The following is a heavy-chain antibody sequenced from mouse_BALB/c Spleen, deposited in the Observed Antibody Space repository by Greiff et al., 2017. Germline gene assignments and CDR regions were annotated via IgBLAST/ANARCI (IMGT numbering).Heavy chain of an antibody. CDR3: ARGGGGYDGPHWYFDV. V-gene: IGHV2-6-7*01. D-gene: IGHD2-14*01. Sequence: VQLQQSGPGLVAPSQSLSITCTVSGFSLTGYGVNWVRQPPGKGLEWLGMIWGDGSTDYNSALKSRLSISKDNSKSQVFLKMNSLQTDDTARYYCARGGGGYDGPHWYFDVWGAGTTVTVSS. CDR2: IWGDGST. CDR1: GFSLTGYG. J-gene: IGHJ1*01.